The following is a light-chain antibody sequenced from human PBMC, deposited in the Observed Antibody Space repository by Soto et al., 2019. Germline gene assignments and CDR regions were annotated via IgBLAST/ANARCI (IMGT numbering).Light chain of an antibody. V-gene: IGKV3-20*01. Sequence: EIVLTQSPGTLSLSPGERATLSCRASQSVSYYLAWYQQKPGQAPRLLIYGASSRATGIPDRFSGSGSGTDFTLTISSLQPEDFATYYCQQTYSTPPTFGQGTKVDIK. CDR2: GAS. CDR3: QQTYSTPPT. J-gene: IGKJ1*01. CDR1: QSVSYY.